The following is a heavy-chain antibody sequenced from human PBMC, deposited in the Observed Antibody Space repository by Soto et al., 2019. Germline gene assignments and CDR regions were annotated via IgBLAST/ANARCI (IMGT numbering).Heavy chain of an antibody. V-gene: IGHV4-61*01. D-gene: IGHD6-13*01. CDR1: GGSVSSGSYY. J-gene: IGHJ4*02. CDR2: IYYSGST. CDR3: ARVSRSWRLVTYFDY. Sequence: QVQLQESGPGLVKPSETLSLTCTVSGGSVSSGSYYWSWIRQPPGKGLECIGYIYYSGSTNYNPSRESRFSRAVDPSKNPFSLKLGSVHAADAAVYYCARVSRSWRLVTYFDYWGQGTLVTVSS.